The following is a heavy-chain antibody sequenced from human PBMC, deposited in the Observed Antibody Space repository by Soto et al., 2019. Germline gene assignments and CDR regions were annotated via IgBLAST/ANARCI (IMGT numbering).Heavy chain of an antibody. CDR2: IGGSGDTT. CDR3: TRLERDYYYGMDV. V-gene: IGHV3-23*01. J-gene: IGHJ6*02. Sequence: GGSLRLSCTASGFTFNSYAMSWARQAPGKGLEWVSVIGGSGDTTYYADSVRGRFSISRDNSKDTLYLQMNSLKTEDTAVYYCTRLERDYYYGMDVWGQGTTVTVSS. CDR1: GFTFNSYA.